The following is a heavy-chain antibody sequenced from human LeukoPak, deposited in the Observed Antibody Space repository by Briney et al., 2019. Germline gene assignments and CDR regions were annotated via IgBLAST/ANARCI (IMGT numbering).Heavy chain of an antibody. CDR2: ISYDGSNK. Sequence: GGTLRLSCAASGFTFSSYAMHWVRQAPGKGLEWVAVISYDGSNKYYADSVKGRFTISRDNSKNTLYLQMNSLRAEDTAVYYCARDRSLITFGGVIGLWGQGTLVTVSS. V-gene: IGHV3-30*04. D-gene: IGHD3-16*01. CDR3: ARDRSLITFGGVIGL. J-gene: IGHJ5*02. CDR1: GFTFSSYA.